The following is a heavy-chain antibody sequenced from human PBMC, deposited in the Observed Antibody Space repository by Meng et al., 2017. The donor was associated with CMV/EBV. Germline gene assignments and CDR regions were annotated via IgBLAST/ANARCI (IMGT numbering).Heavy chain of an antibody. J-gene: IGHJ4*02. CDR3: AKDQSRWGGDIVVVPAAIRFDY. V-gene: IGHV3-23*01. CDR1: GFTFSNYD. CDR2: ISGSGGTT. D-gene: IGHD2-2*01. Sequence: GGSLRLSCAASGFTFSNYDMSWVRQAPGKGLEWVSDISGSGGTTYYADSVKGRFTISRDKSKNTLYLQMNSLRAEDTAVYYCAKDQSRWGGDIVVVPAAIRFDYWGQGKMVT.